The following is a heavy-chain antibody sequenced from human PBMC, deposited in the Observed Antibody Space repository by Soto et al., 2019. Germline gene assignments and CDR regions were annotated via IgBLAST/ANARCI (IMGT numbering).Heavy chain of an antibody. CDR2: IYNSGST. J-gene: IGHJ4*02. Sequence: SETLSLTCTVSGGSISSSSYYWGWIRQPPGKGLEWIGNIYNSGSTYYNPSLKSRVTISVDRSKNQFSLKLSSVTAADTAVYYCARANPSGYPPYYFDYWGQGTLVTVSS. V-gene: IGHV4-39*07. CDR3: ARANPSGYPPYYFDY. CDR1: GGSISSSSYY. D-gene: IGHD3-22*01.